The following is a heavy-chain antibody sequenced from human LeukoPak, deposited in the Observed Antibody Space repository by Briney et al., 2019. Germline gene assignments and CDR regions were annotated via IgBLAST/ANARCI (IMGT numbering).Heavy chain of an antibody. D-gene: IGHD3-10*01. CDR2: ISNSGGST. J-gene: IGHJ6*02. CDR3: AYGTSGIYIYGMDV. Sequence: PGGSLRLSCAASGFTFSSYAMSWVRQAPGKGLEWVSGISNSGGSTYCADSVKGRFAISRDNSKNTLSLQMNSVKAEDTAVYFCAYGTSGIYIYGMDVWGQGTTVTVSS. CDR1: GFTFSSYA. V-gene: IGHV3-23*01.